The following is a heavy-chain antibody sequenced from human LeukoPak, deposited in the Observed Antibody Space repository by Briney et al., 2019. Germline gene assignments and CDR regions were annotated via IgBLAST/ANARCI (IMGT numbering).Heavy chain of an antibody. V-gene: IGHV4-34*01. Sequence: SETLSLTCAVYGGSFSGYYWSWIRQPPGKGLEWIGEINHSGSTNYNPSLKSRVTISVDTSKNQFSLKLSSVTAADTAVYYCAYEKAPGNYVNYWGQGTLVTVSS. D-gene: IGHD4-11*01. CDR2: INHSGST. CDR3: AYEKAPGNYVNY. J-gene: IGHJ4*02. CDR1: GGSFSGYY.